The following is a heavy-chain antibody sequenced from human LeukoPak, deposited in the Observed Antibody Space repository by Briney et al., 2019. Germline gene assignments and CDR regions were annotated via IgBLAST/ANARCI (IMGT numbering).Heavy chain of an antibody. V-gene: IGHV4-59*01. CDR2: IYYSGST. CDR1: GGSISSYY. D-gene: IGHD1-1*01. Sequence: PSETLSLTCTVCGGSISSYYWSWIRQPPGKGLEWIGYIYYSGSTNYNPSLKSRVTISVDTSKNQYSLKLSSVTAADTAVYYCARATTGTTNWFDPWGQGTLVTVSS. CDR3: ARATTGTTNWFDP. J-gene: IGHJ5*02.